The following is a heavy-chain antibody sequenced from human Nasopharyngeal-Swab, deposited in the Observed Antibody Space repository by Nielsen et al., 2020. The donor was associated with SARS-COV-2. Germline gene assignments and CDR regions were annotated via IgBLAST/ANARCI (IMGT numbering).Heavy chain of an antibody. D-gene: IGHD6-13*01. CDR2: ISGSGFIT. V-gene: IGHV3-23*01. CDR1: GFIFVDYD. Sequence: GGSLRLSCVGSGFIFVDYDINWVRQAPGKGLEWVSIISGSGFITHYGDSVRGRLTISRDNSKNTVYLQMNSLTVDDTAVYYCAKSTIGSSSSWFFDYWGQGTLVTVSS. J-gene: IGHJ4*02. CDR3: AKSTIGSSSSWFFDY.